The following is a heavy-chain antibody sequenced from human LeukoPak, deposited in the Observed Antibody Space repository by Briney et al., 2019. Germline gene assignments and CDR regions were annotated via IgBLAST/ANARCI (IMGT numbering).Heavy chain of an antibody. CDR3: ARDEQQLVPRGMDV. D-gene: IGHD6-13*01. CDR2: IYTSGST. V-gene: IGHV4-4*07. J-gene: IGHJ6*02. Sequence: SETLSLTCTVSGGSISSYYWSWIRQPAGKGLEWIGRIYTSGSTNYNPSLKIRVTMSVDTSKNQFSLKLSSVTAADTAVYYCARDEQQLVPRGMDVWGQGTTVTVSS. CDR1: GGSISSYY.